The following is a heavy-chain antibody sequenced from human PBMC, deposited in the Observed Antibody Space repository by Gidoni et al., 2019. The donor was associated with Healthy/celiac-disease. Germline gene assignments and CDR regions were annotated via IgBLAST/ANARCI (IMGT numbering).Heavy chain of an antibody. CDR3: AKDRVVHSKNRNTFAGWFDP. V-gene: IGHV3-23*01. CDR1: GFTFRSYD. CDR2: ISGSGGST. D-gene: IGHD3-16*02. Sequence: EVQLLESGGGLVQPGGSLRLSCAASGFTFRSYDMRWVRQAPGKGLEGVSAISGSGGSTYYADSVKGRFTIARDNSKNTLYLQMNSLRAEDTAVYYCAKDRVVHSKNRNTFAGWFDPWGQGTLVTVSS. J-gene: IGHJ5*02.